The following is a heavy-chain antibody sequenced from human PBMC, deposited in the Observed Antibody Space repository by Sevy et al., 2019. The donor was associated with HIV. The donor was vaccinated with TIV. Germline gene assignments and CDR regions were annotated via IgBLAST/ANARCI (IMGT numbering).Heavy chain of an antibody. J-gene: IGHJ4*02. CDR1: GYTLAKFS. V-gene: IGHV1-24*01. D-gene: IGHD3-22*01. Sequence: ASVKVSCKVSGYTLAKFSIHWVRQAPGKGLEWMTSFDPEDGDPEDGKTIYAQKFLGRVTMTEDTSTDTAYNELSSLRSDETAVYYCAKTKDYYDSSGYPFDYWGQGTLVTVSS. CDR2: FDPEDGDPEDGKT. CDR3: AKTKDYYDSSGYPFDY.